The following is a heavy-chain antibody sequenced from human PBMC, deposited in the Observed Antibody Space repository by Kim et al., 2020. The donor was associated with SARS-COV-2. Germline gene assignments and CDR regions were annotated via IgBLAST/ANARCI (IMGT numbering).Heavy chain of an antibody. J-gene: IGHJ5*02. D-gene: IGHD6-6*01. V-gene: IGHV4-59*01. CDR3: ARAEYSSSWWFDP. Sequence: NPSLKSRVTISVDPSQNQFSLKLSSVTAADTAVYYCARAEYSSSWWFDPWGQGTLVTVSS.